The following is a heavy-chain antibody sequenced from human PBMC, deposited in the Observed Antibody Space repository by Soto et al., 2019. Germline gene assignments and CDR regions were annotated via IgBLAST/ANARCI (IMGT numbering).Heavy chain of an antibody. CDR3: AREHKESSGSLGGGCDY. J-gene: IGHJ4*02. D-gene: IGHD6-6*01. Sequence: QVQLVQSGAEVKKPGASVKVSCKASGYTFTSYYMHWVRQAPGQGLEWMGIINPSGGSTSYAQKFQGRVTMTRDTSTSTVYMELSSLRSEDTAMYYCAREHKESSGSLGGGCDYWGQGTLVTVSS. CDR2: INPSGGST. V-gene: IGHV1-46*01. CDR1: GYTFTSYY.